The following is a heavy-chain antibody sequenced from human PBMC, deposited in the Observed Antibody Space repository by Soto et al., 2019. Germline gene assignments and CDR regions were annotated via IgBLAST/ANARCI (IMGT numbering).Heavy chain of an antibody. CDR2: ISYSGSA. V-gene: IGHV4-31*03. J-gene: IGHJ4*02. D-gene: IGHD4-17*01. CDR1: GGSFSSGGYY. CDR3: ARRYGRYSDY. Sequence: SETLSLTCSVSGGSFSSGGYYWSWIRQHPGKGLEWVGYISYSGSASYNPSLKSRISISVDTSKNQFFLELSSVTAADTAVYYCARRYGRYSDYWGQGTLVTVSS.